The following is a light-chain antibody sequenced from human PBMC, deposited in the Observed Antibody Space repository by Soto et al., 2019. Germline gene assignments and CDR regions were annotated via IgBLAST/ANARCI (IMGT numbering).Light chain of an antibody. CDR2: AAS. CDR1: QTISSY. CDR3: QQSYSSIRT. Sequence: DIQMTQSPSSLAASVGDRVTITCRASQTISSYLNWYQQKPGKAPKILIYAASSLQSGVPSRFSGSGSGTDFTLTISSLQPEDFATYYCQQSYSSIRTFGQGTKVDIK. J-gene: IGKJ1*01. V-gene: IGKV1-39*01.